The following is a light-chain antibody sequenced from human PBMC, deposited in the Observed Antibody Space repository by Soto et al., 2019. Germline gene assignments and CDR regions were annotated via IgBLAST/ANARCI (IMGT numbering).Light chain of an antibody. CDR1: QGISSY. Sequence: DIQLTQSPSFLSASVGDRVTITCRASQGISSYLAWYQQKPGKAPNLLIYGASTLQSGVPSRFSGSGSGTEFTLTISSLQPEDFATYYCQQLNSYPPFTFGPGTKVDIK. CDR2: GAS. J-gene: IGKJ3*01. V-gene: IGKV1-9*01. CDR3: QQLNSYPPFT.